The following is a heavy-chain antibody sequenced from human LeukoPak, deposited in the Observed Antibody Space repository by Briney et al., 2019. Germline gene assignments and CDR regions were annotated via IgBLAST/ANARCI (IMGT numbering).Heavy chain of an antibody. J-gene: IGHJ4*02. CDR1: GFTFSSYS. Sequence: GGSLRLSCAASGFTFSSYSMNWVRQAPGKGLEWVSSISSSSSYIYYADSVKGRFTISRVNAKNSLYLQMNSLRAEDTAVYYCARDRVEMATITGGFDYWGQGTLVTVSS. V-gene: IGHV3-21*01. D-gene: IGHD5-24*01. CDR3: ARDRVEMATITGGFDY. CDR2: ISSSSSYI.